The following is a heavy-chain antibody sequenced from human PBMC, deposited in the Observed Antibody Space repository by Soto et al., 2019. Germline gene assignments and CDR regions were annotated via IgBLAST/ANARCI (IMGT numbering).Heavy chain of an antibody. CDR2: INHSGST. D-gene: IGHD3-16*01. Sequence: PSETLSLTCAVYGGSFSGYYWSWIRQPPGKGLEWIGEINHSGSTNYNPSLKSRVTISVDTSKNQFSLKLSSVTAADTAVYYCARGPRGSRGNWFDPWGQGTLVTVSS. J-gene: IGHJ5*02. CDR3: ARGPRGSRGNWFDP. V-gene: IGHV4-34*01. CDR1: GGSFSGYY.